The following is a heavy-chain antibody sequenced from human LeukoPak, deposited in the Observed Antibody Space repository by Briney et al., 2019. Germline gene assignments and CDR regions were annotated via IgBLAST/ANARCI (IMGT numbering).Heavy chain of an antibody. CDR1: GYTFTGYY. V-gene: IGHV1-2*02. CDR2: INPSSGGT. Sequence: ASVKVSCKASGYTFTGYYMHWVRQAPGQGLEWMGWINPSSGGTNYAQKFQGRVTMTRDTSITTAYMELSSLRSDGTAVYYCARDRGGIELFDYWGQGTLVTVSS. CDR3: ARDRGGIELFDY. J-gene: IGHJ4*02. D-gene: IGHD5-18*01.